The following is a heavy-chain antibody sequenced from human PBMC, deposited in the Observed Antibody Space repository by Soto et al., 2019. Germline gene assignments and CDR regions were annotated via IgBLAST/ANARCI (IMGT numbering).Heavy chain of an antibody. CDR2: INTNGNT. D-gene: IGHD3-10*01. Sequence: GGSLRLSCAASGFTVSSKYMNWVRQAPGKGLEWVSLINTNGNTHYAGSVNGRFTISRDNAKNTLYLSMDSVKVDDTDVYYCARSSGDYKQSRELDYWGRETLVAVSS. J-gene: IGHJ4*01. CDR3: ARSSGDYKQSRELDY. CDR1: GFTVSSKY. V-gene: IGHV3-66*01.